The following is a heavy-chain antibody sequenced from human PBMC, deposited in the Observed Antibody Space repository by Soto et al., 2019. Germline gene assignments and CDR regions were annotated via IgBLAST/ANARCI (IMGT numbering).Heavy chain of an antibody. CDR3: ARDPVAATPDDNFDY. J-gene: IGHJ4*02. CDR2: ISYDGSNK. CDR1: GFTFSSYA. V-gene: IGHV3-30-3*01. Sequence: QVQLVESGGGVVQPGRSLRLSCAASGFTFSSYAMHWVRQAPGKGLEWVAVISYDGSNKYYADSVKGRFTISRDNSKNTLYLQMNSLRAEDTAVYYCARDPVAATPDDNFDYWGQGTLVTVSS. D-gene: IGHD2-15*01.